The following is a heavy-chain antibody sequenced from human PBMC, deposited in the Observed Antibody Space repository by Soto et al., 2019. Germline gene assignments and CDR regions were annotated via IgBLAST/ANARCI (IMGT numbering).Heavy chain of an antibody. CDR2: IYSSGSA. D-gene: IGHD6-19*01. V-gene: IGHV4-59*01. CDR3: ASAFGGWLPDS. CDR1: GAFMSTYY. Sequence: SETLSLTCTASGAFMSTYYWNWIRQTPGKGLEWIGCIYSSGSANYNPSLKSRVAISIDTSKAQISLNLTSVTAADSAVYYCASAFGGWLPDSWGPGTLVTVSS. J-gene: IGHJ4*02.